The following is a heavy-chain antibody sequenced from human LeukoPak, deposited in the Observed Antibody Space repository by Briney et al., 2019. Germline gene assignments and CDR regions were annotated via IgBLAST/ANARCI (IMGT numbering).Heavy chain of an antibody. CDR3: ARGLVRSYCSSTSCYTQKHFDY. Sequence: SVKVSCKASGGTFSSYAISWVRQAPGQGLEWMGRIIPILGIANYAQKFQGRVTITADKSTSTAYMELSSLRSEDTAVYYCARGLVRSYCSSTSCYTQKHFDYWGQGTLVTVSS. V-gene: IGHV1-69*04. D-gene: IGHD2-2*02. CDR2: IIPILGIA. J-gene: IGHJ4*02. CDR1: GGTFSSYA.